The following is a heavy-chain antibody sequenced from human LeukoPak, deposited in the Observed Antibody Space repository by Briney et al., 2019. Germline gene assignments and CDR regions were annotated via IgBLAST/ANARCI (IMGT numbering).Heavy chain of an antibody. CDR3: ARGGASYGTKEFDY. D-gene: IGHD2-2*01. J-gene: IGHJ4*02. V-gene: IGHV1-69*13. CDR1: GGAFSSYA. Sequence: SVKVSCKASGGAFSSYAISWVRQAPGQGLEWMGGIIPIFGTANYAQKFQGRVTITADESTSTAYMELSSLRSEDTAVYYCARGGASYGTKEFDYWGQGTLVTVSS. CDR2: IIPIFGTA.